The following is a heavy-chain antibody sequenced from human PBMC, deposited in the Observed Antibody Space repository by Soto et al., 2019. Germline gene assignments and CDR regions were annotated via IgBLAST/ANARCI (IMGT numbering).Heavy chain of an antibody. CDR3: AQLGWDLDSWLSFDY. Sequence: QVQLVQSGAEVKKPGASVKVSCKASGYTFTSYGITWVRQAPGQGLEWMGWISAYNGNTNYAQKLQGRVAMTTDTSTSTAYMELRSLRSDDTAVYYCAQLGWDLDSWLSFDYWGQGTLVTVSS. J-gene: IGHJ4*02. CDR1: GYTFTSYG. D-gene: IGHD3-9*01. CDR2: ISAYNGNT. V-gene: IGHV1-18*01.